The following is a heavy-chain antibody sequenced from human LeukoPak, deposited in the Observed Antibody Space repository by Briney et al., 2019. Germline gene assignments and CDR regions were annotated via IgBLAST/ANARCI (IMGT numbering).Heavy chain of an antibody. CDR2: IKSDGKT. D-gene: IGHD3-22*01. Sequence: YPGGPLRLSCEASGFTFSRYWMHWLRQAPGKGVVWVSRIKSDGKTNYADSVKGRFTISRDNAKNTVSLQMDSLRAEDTGVYYCARAPSEVGGYYPEYFRHWGQGTLVTVSS. J-gene: IGHJ1*01. V-gene: IGHV3-74*01. CDR1: GFTFSRYW. CDR3: ARAPSEVGGYYPEYFRH.